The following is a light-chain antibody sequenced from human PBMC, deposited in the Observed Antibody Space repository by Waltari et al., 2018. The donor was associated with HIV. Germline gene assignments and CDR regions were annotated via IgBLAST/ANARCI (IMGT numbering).Light chain of an antibody. CDR1: SGSVSTTSY. CDR2: NTL. J-gene: IGLJ3*02. CDR3: LLYVGDYWV. V-gene: IGLV8-61*01. Sequence: QTVVTQEPSYSVSPGGTITLTCGFTSGSVSTTSYPAWYKQDPGQAPRTLIYNTLVRSPGVPGRFSGSIRGNTAGLTITGAQADDESVYYCLLYVGDYWVFGGGTKVTVL.